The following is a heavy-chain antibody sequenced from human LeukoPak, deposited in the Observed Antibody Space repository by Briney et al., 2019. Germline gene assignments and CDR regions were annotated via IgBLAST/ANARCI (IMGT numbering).Heavy chain of an antibody. CDR1: GITLSNYG. CDR2: ISDSGGRT. CDR3: AKRGVVIRVILVGFHKEAYYFDS. Sequence: GGSLRLSCAVSGITLSNYGRSWVRQPPGKGLEWVAGISDSGGRTNNPDSVRGGFTIHGDNPKNTLYLQMNSLRAEDTAVYFCAKRGVVIRVILVGFHKEAYYFDSWGQGALVTASS. D-gene: IGHD3-22*01. V-gene: IGHV3-23*01. J-gene: IGHJ4*02.